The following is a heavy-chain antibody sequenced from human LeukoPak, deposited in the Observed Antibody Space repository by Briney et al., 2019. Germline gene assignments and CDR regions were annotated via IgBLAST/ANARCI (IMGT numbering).Heavy chain of an antibody. Sequence: ASVKVSCKASGGTCSSYAISWVRQAPGQGLEWMGGIIPIFGTANYAQKFQGRVTITTDESTSTAYMELSSLRSEDTAVYYCARGGIAARLYNWFDPWGQGTLVTVSS. CDR1: GGTCSSYA. CDR3: ARGGIAARLYNWFDP. D-gene: IGHD6-6*01. J-gene: IGHJ5*02. V-gene: IGHV1-69*05. CDR2: IIPIFGTA.